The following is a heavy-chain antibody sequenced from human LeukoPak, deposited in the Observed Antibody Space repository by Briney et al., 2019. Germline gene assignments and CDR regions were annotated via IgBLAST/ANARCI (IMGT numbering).Heavy chain of an antibody. V-gene: IGHV4-39*07. D-gene: IGHD6-19*01. CDR3: ARGYHSVAGTHFYYYYYYMDV. CDR1: GGSISSSSYY. J-gene: IGHJ6*03. CDR2: IYYSGST. Sequence: PSETLSLTCTVSGGSISSSSYYWGWIRQPPGKGLEWIGSIYYSGSTNYNPSLKSRVTISVDTSKNQFSLKLSSVTAADAAVYYCARGYHSVAGTHFYYYYYYMDVWGKGTTVTVSS.